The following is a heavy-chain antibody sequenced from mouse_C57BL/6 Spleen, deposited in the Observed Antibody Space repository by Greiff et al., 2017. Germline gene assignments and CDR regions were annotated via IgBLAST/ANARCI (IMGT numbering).Heavy chain of an antibody. J-gene: IGHJ2*01. CDR3: ARRHYYGSSYPYFDY. CDR1: GYTFTSYW. CDR2: IYPSDSET. D-gene: IGHD1-1*01. Sequence: QVQLQQPGAELVRPGSSVKLSCKASGYTFTSYWMDWVKQRPGQGLEWIGNIYPSDSETHYNQKFKDKATLTVDKSSSTAYMQLSSLTSEDSAVYYGARRHYYGSSYPYFDYWGQGTTLTVSS. V-gene: IGHV1-61*01.